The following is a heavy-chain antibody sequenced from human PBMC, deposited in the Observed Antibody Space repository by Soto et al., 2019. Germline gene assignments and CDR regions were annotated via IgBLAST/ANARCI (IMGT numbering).Heavy chain of an antibody. D-gene: IGHD3-10*01. Sequence: PSETLSLTCAFYGGSFGDFYWSWVRQSPGKGLEWIGEISHDGGTNYSPSLASRISISADTSKNQFSLHLKSVTAADTGLYYCARGQLVWYGDLTPSYRDMDVWGQGTTVTVSS. J-gene: IGHJ6*02. CDR2: ISHDGGT. V-gene: IGHV4-34*01. CDR1: GGSFGDFY. CDR3: ARGQLVWYGDLTPSYRDMDV.